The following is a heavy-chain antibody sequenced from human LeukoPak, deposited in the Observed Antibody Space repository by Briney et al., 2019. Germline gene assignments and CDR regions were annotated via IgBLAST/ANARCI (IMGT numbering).Heavy chain of an antibody. V-gene: IGHV1-2*02. CDR3: ASTYCGGDCYPAFDI. J-gene: IGHJ3*02. D-gene: IGHD2-21*02. CDR1: GYTFTGYY. Sequence: GASVKVSCKASGYTFTGYYMHWVRQAPGQGLEWMGWIDPNSGGTNYAQKFQGRVTMTRDTSINTAYLELSRLRSDDTAVYYCASTYCGGDCYPAFDIWGQGTMVTVSS. CDR2: IDPNSGGT.